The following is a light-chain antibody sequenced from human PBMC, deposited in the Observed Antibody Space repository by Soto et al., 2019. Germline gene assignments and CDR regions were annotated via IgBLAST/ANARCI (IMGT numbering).Light chain of an antibody. V-gene: IGKV1-39*01. J-gene: IGKJ5*01. CDR2: AAS. CDR3: QQSYSTGIT. Sequence: DIQMTQSPSSLSASVGDRVTITCRASQSISSYLNWYQQKPGKAPKLLIYAASSLQSGVPSRFSGSGSGTYFTLTISSLQPEDFATYYCQQSYSTGITFGHGTRLEIK. CDR1: QSISSY.